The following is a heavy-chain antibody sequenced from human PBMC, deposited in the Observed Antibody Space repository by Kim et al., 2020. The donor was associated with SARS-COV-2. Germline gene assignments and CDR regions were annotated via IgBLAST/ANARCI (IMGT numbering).Heavy chain of an antibody. CDR2: INPNSGGT. J-gene: IGHJ5*02. V-gene: IGHV1-2*06. CDR1: GYSFTGYY. Sequence: ASVKVSCKASGYSFTGYYMHWVRQAPGQGLEWMGRINPNSGGTNYAQKFQGRVTMTRDTSISTAYMELNRLRSDDTAVYYCARVSEPNWFDPWGQGTLVTVSS. CDR3: ARVSEPNWFDP. D-gene: IGHD1-1*01.